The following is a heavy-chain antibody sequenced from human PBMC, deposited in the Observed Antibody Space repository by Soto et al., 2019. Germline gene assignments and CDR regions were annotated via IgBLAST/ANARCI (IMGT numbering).Heavy chain of an antibody. J-gene: IGHJ4*02. D-gene: IGHD4-17*01. CDR1: GFNFSGSA. CDR2: IRGRAKKYAT. V-gene: IGHV3-73*01. Sequence: EVQLVESGGDLVQPGGSLKLSSTGLGFNFSGSALHWVRQPSGKGLEWVGRIRGRAKKYATSYAASVRGRFYLSRDDSKNTAFLQMNSLRDEDTGVYFCCGRGGDSLQVIWGQGTLVTVSS. CDR3: CGRGGDSLQVI.